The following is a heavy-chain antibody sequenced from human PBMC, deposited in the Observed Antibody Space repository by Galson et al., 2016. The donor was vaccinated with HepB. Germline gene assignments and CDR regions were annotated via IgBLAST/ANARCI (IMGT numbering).Heavy chain of an antibody. J-gene: IGHJ5*02. CDR1: GGSISGSGHS. CDR3: ARRVRYSYDYQDWFDP. V-gene: IGHV4-39*01. D-gene: IGHD3-16*01. CDR2: IYSSGNT. Sequence: ETLSLTCTVSGGSISGSGHSWGWIRQPPGKGLEWIGTIYSSGNTYNNPSLKSRVTMSVDTSQNKCTLKLSSVTAADTAVYYCARRVRYSYDYQDWFDPWGQGTLVTVSS.